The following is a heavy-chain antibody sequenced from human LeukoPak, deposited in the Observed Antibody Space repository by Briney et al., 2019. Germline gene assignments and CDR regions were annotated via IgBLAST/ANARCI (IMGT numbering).Heavy chain of an antibody. CDR1: GFTFSSYA. Sequence: GRSLRLSCAASGFTFSSYAMHWVRQAPGKGLEWVAVISYDGSNKYYADSVKGRFTISRDNSKNTLYPQMNSLRAEDTAVYYCARDPSIGAKAAAAGTLNYYYYYMDVWGKGTTVTVSS. CDR2: ISYDGSNK. D-gene: IGHD6-13*01. CDR3: ARDPSIGAKAAAAGTLNYYYYYMDV. J-gene: IGHJ6*03. V-gene: IGHV3-30*04.